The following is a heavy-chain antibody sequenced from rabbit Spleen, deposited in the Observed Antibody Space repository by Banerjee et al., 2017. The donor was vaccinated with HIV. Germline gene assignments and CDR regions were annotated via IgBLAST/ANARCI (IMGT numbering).Heavy chain of an antibody. CDR2: INVATGKP. Sequence: QSLEESGGDLVKPGASLTLTCIASGVSFSGNSYMCWVRQAPGKGLEWIACINVATGKPVYATWAKGRFTISRTSSTTVTLQMTSLTAADTATYFCARNAGTSFSTYGMDLWGPGHPRHRL. J-gene: IGHJ6*01. CDR3: ARNAGTSFSTYGMDL. D-gene: IGHD8-1*01. V-gene: IGHV1S40*01. CDR1: GVSFSGNSY.